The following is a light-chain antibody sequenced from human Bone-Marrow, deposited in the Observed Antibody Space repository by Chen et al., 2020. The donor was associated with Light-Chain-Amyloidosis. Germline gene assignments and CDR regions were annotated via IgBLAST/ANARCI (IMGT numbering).Light chain of an antibody. Sequence: QSALTQPASVSGSPGQSITISCTGTSSDVGGDNHVSWYQQHPDKAPKLMIYEVTNRPSWVPDRFSGSKSDNTASLPRSGLQTEDEADYFCSLYTITNTLVFGSGTRVTVL. CDR3: SLYTITNTLV. V-gene: IGLV2-14*01. CDR1: SSDVGGDNH. J-gene: IGLJ1*01. CDR2: EVT.